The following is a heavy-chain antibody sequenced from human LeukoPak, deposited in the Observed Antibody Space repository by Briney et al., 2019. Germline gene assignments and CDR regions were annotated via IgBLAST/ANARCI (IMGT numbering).Heavy chain of an antibody. CDR1: GGSISSGGYY. D-gene: IGHD3-10*01. V-gene: IGHV4-30-2*01. CDR3: ARDLDGRGRFFDY. J-gene: IGHJ4*02. Sequence: SETLSLTCAVSGGSISSGGYYWSWIRQPPGKGLEWIGFIYHRGSTYYNPSLKSRVTISVDRSKNQFSLKLSSVTGADTAVYYCARDLDGRGRFFDYWSQGTLVTVSS. CDR2: IYHRGST.